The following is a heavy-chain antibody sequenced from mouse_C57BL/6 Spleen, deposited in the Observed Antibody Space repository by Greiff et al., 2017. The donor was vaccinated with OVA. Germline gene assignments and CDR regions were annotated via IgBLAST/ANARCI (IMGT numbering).Heavy chain of an antibody. V-gene: IGHV1-19*01. D-gene: IGHD2-4*01. CDR1: GYTFTDYY. CDR2: INPYNGGP. Sequence: VQLQQSGPVLVKPGASGKMSCRASGYTFTDYYMNWVKQSHGKSLRWIGVINPYNGGPSYNQKFKGKATLTVDKSSSTAYMELNSLTSEDSAVYYCARGDYDYDGSWFAYWGQGTLVTVSA. CDR3: ARGDYDYDGSWFAY. J-gene: IGHJ3*01.